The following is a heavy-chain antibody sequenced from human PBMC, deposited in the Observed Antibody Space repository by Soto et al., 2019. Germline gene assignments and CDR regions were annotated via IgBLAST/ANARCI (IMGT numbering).Heavy chain of an antibody. D-gene: IGHD1-26*01. CDR2: IYSAGNT. V-gene: IGHV3-66*01. Sequence: SLRLSCAASGFPVSSNYMSWVRQAPGKGLEWISIIYSAGNTYYADSVKGRFTISRDNSKNTLYLQMNSQGAEDTAVYYCARDFVVGGPTINYYYGMDVWGQGTTVTVSS. CDR3: ARDFVVGGPTINYYYGMDV. J-gene: IGHJ6*02. CDR1: GFPVSSNY.